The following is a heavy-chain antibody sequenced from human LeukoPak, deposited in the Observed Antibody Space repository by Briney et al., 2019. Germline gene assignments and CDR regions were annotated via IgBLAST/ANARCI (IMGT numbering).Heavy chain of an antibody. CDR2: ISSSGSTI. D-gene: IGHD3-10*02. CDR1: GFTLSRYE. CDR3: AELGITMIGGV. Sequence: PGGSLRLSCAASGFTLSRYEMNWVRQAPGNVLEWVSYISSSGSTIYYADSVKGRFTISRDNAKNSLYLQMNSLRAEDTAVYYCAELGITMIGGVWGKGTTVTISS. V-gene: IGHV3-48*03. J-gene: IGHJ6*04.